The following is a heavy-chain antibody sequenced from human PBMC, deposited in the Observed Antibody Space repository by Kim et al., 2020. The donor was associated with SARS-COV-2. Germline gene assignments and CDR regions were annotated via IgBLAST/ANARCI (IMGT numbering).Heavy chain of an antibody. D-gene: IGHD3-10*01. CDR2: FDPEGGET. V-gene: IGHV1-24*01. J-gene: IGHJ4*02. CDR1: GYTLTELS. Sequence: ASVKVSCKVSGYTLTELSMHWVRQAPGKGLEWMGGFDPEGGETIYAQKFQGRVTMTEDTSTDTAYMELSSLRSEDTAVYYCATDFAYGSGSYPRFDYWGQGTLVTVSS. CDR3: ATDFAYGSGSYPRFDY.